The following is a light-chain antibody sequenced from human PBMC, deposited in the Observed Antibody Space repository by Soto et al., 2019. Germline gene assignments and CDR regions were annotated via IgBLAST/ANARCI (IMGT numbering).Light chain of an antibody. CDR3: QQYNSYSGT. V-gene: IGKV1-5*03. J-gene: IGKJ1*01. Sequence: DIQMTQSPSTLSASVGDRVTITCRDSQSISSWLAWYQQKPGKAPKPLISKASSLESGVPSRFSGSGSGTEFTLTISSLQPDDFATYYCQQYNSYSGTFGQRTKVDIK. CDR2: KAS. CDR1: QSISSW.